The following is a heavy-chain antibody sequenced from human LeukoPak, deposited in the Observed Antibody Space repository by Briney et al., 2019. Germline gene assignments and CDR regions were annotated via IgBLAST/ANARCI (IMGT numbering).Heavy chain of an antibody. CDR3: ARPYYYDSRIDP. Sequence: PSQTLSLTCTVSGGSISCGDYYWSWIRQPPGKGLEWIGYTYYSGSTYYNPSLKSRATISVDTSKNQFSLKLTSVTAADTAVYYCARPYYYDSRIDPWGQGTLVTVSS. V-gene: IGHV4-30-4*01. J-gene: IGHJ5*02. CDR1: GGSISCGDYY. CDR2: TYYSGST. D-gene: IGHD3-22*01.